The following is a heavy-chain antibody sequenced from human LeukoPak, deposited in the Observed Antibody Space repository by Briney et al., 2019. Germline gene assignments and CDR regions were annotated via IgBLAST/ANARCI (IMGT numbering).Heavy chain of an antibody. Sequence: ASVKVSCKASGYTFTSYGISWVRQAPGQGPEWMGWLNPHSGNTGYAQKFQGRVTMTRNISINTAYLQLRSLSSEDTAVYYCARAVVEGSTRFAFNIWGQGTLVTVSS. CDR2: LNPHSGNT. D-gene: IGHD2-15*01. CDR1: GYTFTSYG. V-gene: IGHV1-8*02. CDR3: ARAVVEGSTRFAFNI. J-gene: IGHJ3*02.